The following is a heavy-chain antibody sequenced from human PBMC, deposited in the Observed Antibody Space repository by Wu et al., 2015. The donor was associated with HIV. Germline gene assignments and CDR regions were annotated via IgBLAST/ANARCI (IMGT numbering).Heavy chain of an antibody. Sequence: QVQLVQSGAEVKKSGSSVKVSCKASGGTFSNFVITWVRQAPGQGLEWMGNIIPMFGTAKYAQKLQGRVTITADESTSTAYMELSSLRSEDTAVYYCAREITMVIDTHKRDYNWFDPWAREPWSPSPQ. CDR1: GGTFSNFV. CDR2: IIPMFGTA. D-gene: IGHD3-10*01. V-gene: IGHV1-69*15. CDR3: AREITMVIDTHKRDYNWFDP. J-gene: IGHJ5*02.